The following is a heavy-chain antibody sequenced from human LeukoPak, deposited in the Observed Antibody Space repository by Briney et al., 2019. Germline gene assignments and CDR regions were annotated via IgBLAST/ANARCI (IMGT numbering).Heavy chain of an antibody. CDR2: IYYSGST. V-gene: IGHV4-59*01. D-gene: IGHD6-13*01. CDR3: ARGIAAAYDY. CDR1: GGSISSYY. J-gene: IGHJ4*02. Sequence: SETLSLACTVSGGSISSYYWSWIRQPPGKGLEWIGYIYYSGSTNYNPSLKSRVTISVDTSKNQFSLKLSSVTAADTAVYYCARGIAAAYDYWGQGTLVTVSS.